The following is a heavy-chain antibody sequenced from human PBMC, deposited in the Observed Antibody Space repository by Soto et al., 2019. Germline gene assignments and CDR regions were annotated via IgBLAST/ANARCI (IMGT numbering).Heavy chain of an antibody. CDR2: IYYSGST. D-gene: IGHD4-17*01. CDR3: ARGREYGDSYYYYYMDV. Sequence: SETLSLTCTVSGGSISSGGYYWSWIRQHPGKGLEWIGYIYYSGSTYYNPSLKSRVTISVDTSKNQFSLKLSSVTAADTAVYYCARGREYGDSYYYYYMDVWGKGTTVTVSS. CDR1: GGSISSGGYY. V-gene: IGHV4-31*03. J-gene: IGHJ6*03.